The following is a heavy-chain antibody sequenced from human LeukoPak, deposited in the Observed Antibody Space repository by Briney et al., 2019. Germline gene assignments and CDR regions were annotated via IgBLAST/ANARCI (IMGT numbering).Heavy chain of an antibody. Sequence: SETLSLTCTVSGGSIGRYYWSWIRQPAGKGLEWIGRIFFTGTTNYNPSLQSRVTMSVDTSKNHFSLNLTSVTAADTAVYYCARSDLDWLRSEKYYFAYWGLGTLVTVSS. CDR2: IFFTGTT. CDR3: ARSDLDWLRSEKYYFAY. V-gene: IGHV4-4*07. D-gene: IGHD3/OR15-3a*01. CDR1: GGSIGRYY. J-gene: IGHJ4*02.